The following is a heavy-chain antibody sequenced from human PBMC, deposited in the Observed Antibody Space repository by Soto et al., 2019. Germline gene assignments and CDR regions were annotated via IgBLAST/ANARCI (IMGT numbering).Heavy chain of an antibody. Sequence: GESLKISCKASGYSFNRYWIGWVRQMPGQGLEWMGVIFPDDSDIRHSPAFRGQVTISADKSINTVYLQYTGLKASDTATYYCARRISWYYFDSWGQGTPVTV. CDR2: IFPDDSDI. J-gene: IGHJ4*02. V-gene: IGHV5-51*01. CDR1: GYSFNRYW. CDR3: ARRISWYYFDS. D-gene: IGHD1-1*01.